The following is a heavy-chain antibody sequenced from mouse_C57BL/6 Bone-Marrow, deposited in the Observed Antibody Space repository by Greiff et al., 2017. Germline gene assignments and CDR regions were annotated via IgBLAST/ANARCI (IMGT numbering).Heavy chain of an antibody. V-gene: IGHV1-81*01. CDR1: GYTFTSYG. CDR3: ARIPYGSSPDFDY. J-gene: IGHJ2*01. D-gene: IGHD1-1*01. Sequence: LVESGAELARPGASVKLSCKASGYTFTSYGIRWVKQRTGQGLEWIGEIYPRSGNTYYNEKFKGKATLTADKSSSTAYMELRSLTSEDSAVYFCARIPYGSSPDFDYWGQGTTLTGSS. CDR2: IYPRSGNT.